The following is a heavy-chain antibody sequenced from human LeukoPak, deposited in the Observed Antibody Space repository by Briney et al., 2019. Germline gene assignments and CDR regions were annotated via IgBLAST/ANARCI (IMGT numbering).Heavy chain of an antibody. J-gene: IGHJ6*02. Sequence: GGSLSLSCAASGFTFSSYAMSWVRQAPGKGLEWVSAISGSGGSTYYADSVKGRFTISRDNSKNTLYLQMNSLRAEDTAVYYCAKGTSHDFWSGYRGYGMDVWGQGTTVTVSS. D-gene: IGHD3-3*01. CDR3: AKGTSHDFWSGYRGYGMDV. V-gene: IGHV3-23*01. CDR2: ISGSGGST. CDR1: GFTFSSYA.